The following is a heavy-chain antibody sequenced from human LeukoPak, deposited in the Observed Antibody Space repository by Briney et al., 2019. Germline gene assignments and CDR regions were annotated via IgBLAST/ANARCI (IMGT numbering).Heavy chain of an antibody. CDR1: GFTFSSYA. V-gene: IGHV3-64D*06. CDR3: VKGEVLISGYYDILTGYEG. J-gene: IGHJ4*02. CDR2: ISSKGGST. D-gene: IGHD3-9*01. Sequence: GGSLRLSCSASGFTFSSYAMHWVRQAPGKGLEYVSAISSKGGSTYYADSVKGRFTISRDNSKNTLYLQMSSLRAEDTAVYHCVKGEVLISGYYDILTGYEGWGQGTLVTVSS.